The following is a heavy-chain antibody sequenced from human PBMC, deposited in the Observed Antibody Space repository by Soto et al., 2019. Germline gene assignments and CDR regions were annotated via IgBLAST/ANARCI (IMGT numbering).Heavy chain of an antibody. Sequence: QGQVVQSGVEVRRPGSSVKVSCKASGDTFKNCVISWARQAPGQGLEWMGGIIPLFGTTDFAQRFQGRLTITTDESTTTAYMELSRLRSEDTATDYCAAALSFGKLSVVWGQGTRVIVSS. CDR3: AAALSFGKLSVV. V-gene: IGHV1-69*01. CDR2: IIPLFGTT. J-gene: IGHJ6*02. CDR1: GDTFKNCV. D-gene: IGHD3-10*01.